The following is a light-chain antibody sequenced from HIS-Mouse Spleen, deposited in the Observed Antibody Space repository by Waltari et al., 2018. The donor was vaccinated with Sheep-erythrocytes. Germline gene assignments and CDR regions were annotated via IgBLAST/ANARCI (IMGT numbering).Light chain of an antibody. CDR2: DVS. Sequence: QSALTQPRSVSGSPGQSVTIPCPGTSSAFGGSHYVSWYQQHPGKAPKLMSYDVSKRPSGVPDRCSGSKSGNTASLTISGLQAEDEADYYCCSYAGSYTLVFGGGTKLTVL. J-gene: IGLJ3*02. CDR3: CSYAGSYTLV. V-gene: IGLV2-11*01. CDR1: SSAFGGSHY.